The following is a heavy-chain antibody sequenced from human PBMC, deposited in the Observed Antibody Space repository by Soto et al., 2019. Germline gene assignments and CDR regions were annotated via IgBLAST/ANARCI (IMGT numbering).Heavy chain of an antibody. V-gene: IGHV3-23*01. CDR3: AKATWDVVVPAANFDY. CDR2: ISGSGGST. Sequence: GGSLRLSCAASGFTFSSYAMSWVRQAPGKGLEWVSAISGSGGSTYYADSVKGRFTISRDNSKNTLYLQMNSLRAEDTAVYYCAKATWDVVVPAANFDYWGQGTLVTVSS. J-gene: IGHJ4*02. CDR1: GFTFSSYA. D-gene: IGHD2-2*01.